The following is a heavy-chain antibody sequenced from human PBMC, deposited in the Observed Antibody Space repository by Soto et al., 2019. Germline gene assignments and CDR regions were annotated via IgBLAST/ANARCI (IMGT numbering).Heavy chain of an antibody. Sequence: GGSLRLSCAASGFTFSSYAMSWVRQAPGKGLEWVSAISGSGGSTYYADSVKGRFTISRDNSKNTLYLQMNSLRAEDTAVYYCAKDPIPYYYDSSGYTQLYYFDYWGQGTLVTVSS. J-gene: IGHJ4*02. CDR3: AKDPIPYYYDSSGYTQLYYFDY. D-gene: IGHD3-22*01. CDR1: GFTFSSYA. V-gene: IGHV3-23*01. CDR2: ISGSGGST.